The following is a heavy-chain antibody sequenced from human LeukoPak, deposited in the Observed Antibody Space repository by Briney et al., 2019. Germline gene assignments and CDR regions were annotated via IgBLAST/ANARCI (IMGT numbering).Heavy chain of an antibody. D-gene: IGHD3-3*01. CDR3: ARDSTIFGDASDAFDI. CDR1: GGSFSGYY. Sequence: PSETLSLTCAVYGGSFSGYYWSWIRQPPGKGLEWIGEINHSGSTNYNPSLKSRVTISVDTSKNQFSLKLSSVTAADTAVYYCARDSTIFGDASDAFDIWGQGTMVTVSS. J-gene: IGHJ3*02. CDR2: INHSGST. V-gene: IGHV4-34*01.